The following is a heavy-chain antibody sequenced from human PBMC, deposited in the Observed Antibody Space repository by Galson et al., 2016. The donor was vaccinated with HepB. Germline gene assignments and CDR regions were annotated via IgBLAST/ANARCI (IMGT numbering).Heavy chain of an antibody. CDR1: GYTFTSYA. D-gene: IGHD3-3*01. CDR3: ARSMGLRFLEWLSPTLDY. J-gene: IGHJ4*02. CDR2: INAGNGKT. V-gene: IGHV1-3*01. Sequence: SVKVSCKASGYTFTSYAMHWVRQAPGQRLEWMGWINAGNGKTKYSQKFQGRVTITRDTSASTAYMELSSLRSEGTAVYYCARSMGLRFLEWLSPTLDYWGQGTLVTVSS.